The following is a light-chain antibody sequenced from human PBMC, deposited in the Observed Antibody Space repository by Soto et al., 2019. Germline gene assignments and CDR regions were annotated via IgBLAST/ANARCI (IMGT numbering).Light chain of an antibody. Sequence: AIRMTQSPSSFSASTGDRFTITCRASQGISSYLAWYQQKPGKAPNLLIYAASTLQSGVPSRFSGSGSGTDFTLTIGCLQSEDFATYYCQQYYSYPWTFGQGTKVEIK. V-gene: IGKV1-8*01. CDR3: QQYYSYPWT. J-gene: IGKJ1*01. CDR2: AAS. CDR1: QGISSY.